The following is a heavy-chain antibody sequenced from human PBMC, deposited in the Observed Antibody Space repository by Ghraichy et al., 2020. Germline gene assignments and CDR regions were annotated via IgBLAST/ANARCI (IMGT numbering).Heavy chain of an antibody. V-gene: IGHV1-46*01. Sequence: ASVKVSCKASGYTFTSYYMHWVRQAPGQGLEWMGIINPSGGSTSYAQKFQGRVTMTRDTSTSTVYMELSSLRSEDTAVYYCARDRSVVTIGYYYYYMDVWGKGTTVTVSS. CDR3: ARDRSVVTIGYYYYYMDV. CDR2: INPSGGST. CDR1: GYTFTSYY. J-gene: IGHJ6*03. D-gene: IGHD4-23*01.